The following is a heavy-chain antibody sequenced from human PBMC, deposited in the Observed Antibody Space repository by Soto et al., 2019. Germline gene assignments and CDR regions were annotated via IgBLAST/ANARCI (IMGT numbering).Heavy chain of an antibody. CDR1: GYTFTSYG. V-gene: IGHV1-18*01. J-gene: IGHJ5*02. Sequence: QVQLVQSGAEVKKPGASVKVSCKASGYTFTSYGISWVRQAPGQGLEWMGWISAYNGNTNYAQKLQGRVTMTTDTSXSXXYMELRSLRSDDTAVYYCARGVGYNWNDEANWFDPWGQGTLVTVSS. CDR3: ARGVGYNWNDEANWFDP. CDR2: ISAYNGNT. D-gene: IGHD1-1*01.